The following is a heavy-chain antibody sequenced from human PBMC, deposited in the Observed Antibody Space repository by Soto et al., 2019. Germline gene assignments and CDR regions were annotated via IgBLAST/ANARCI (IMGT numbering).Heavy chain of an antibody. D-gene: IGHD2-8*01. CDR1: GYTFTSLD. CDR3: VRRSDTNDYDLVY. J-gene: IGHJ4*02. V-gene: IGHV1-8*01. CDR2: MNAKSGKT. Sequence: QVQLVQSGAEVKKPGASVKVSCKTSGYTFTSLDINWERQATGQGLEWMGWMNAKSGKTGYAQKCQGRVTMTRDTSKSTAYMELSSLSSEDTAVYECVRRSDTNDYDLVYGSQGTLATVSS.